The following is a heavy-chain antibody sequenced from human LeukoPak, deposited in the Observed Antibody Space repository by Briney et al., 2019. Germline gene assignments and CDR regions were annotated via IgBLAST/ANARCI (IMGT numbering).Heavy chain of an antibody. J-gene: IGHJ1*01. CDR1: GGSISSGSYY. V-gene: IGHV4-61*02. CDR2: IYTSGST. CDR3: ARGDSTVTPKYFQY. D-gene: IGHD4-23*01. Sequence: SQTLSLTCTVSGGSISSGSYYWSWIRQPAGKGLEWIGRIYTSGSTNYNPSLKSRVTISVDTSKNQFSLKLSSVTAADTAVYYCARGDSTVTPKYFQYWGQGTLVTVSS.